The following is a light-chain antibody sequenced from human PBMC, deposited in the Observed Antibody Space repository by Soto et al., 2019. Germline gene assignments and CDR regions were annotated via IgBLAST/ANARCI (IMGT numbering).Light chain of an antibody. Sequence: DIQMTQSPSTLPASVGDRVTITCRASESISRGLAWYQQKAGKAPKLLIYKASSLKSGVPSRFSGSGSGTEFTLTISSLQPDDFSTYYCQQYDTYSPTFGGGTKVESK. CDR3: QQYDTYSPT. CDR1: ESISRG. CDR2: KAS. J-gene: IGKJ4*01. V-gene: IGKV1-5*03.